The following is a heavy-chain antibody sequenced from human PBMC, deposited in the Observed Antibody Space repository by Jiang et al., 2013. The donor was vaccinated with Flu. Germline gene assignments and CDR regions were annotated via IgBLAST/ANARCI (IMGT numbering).Heavy chain of an antibody. CDR1: GGQCLDQQWLL. D-gene: IGHD6-19*01. J-gene: IGHJ3*01. Sequence: LTCAISGGQCLDQQWLLGTGSGIPHREALSGWGRTYFRTKWYNDYALSVKGRMTINVDTSKNQFSLQLTSLMPGDTAVYYCSRAPWLIPAAFDFWGQGTTVIVSS. CDR3: SRAPWLIPAAFDF. CDR2: TYFRTKWYN. V-gene: IGHV6-1*01.